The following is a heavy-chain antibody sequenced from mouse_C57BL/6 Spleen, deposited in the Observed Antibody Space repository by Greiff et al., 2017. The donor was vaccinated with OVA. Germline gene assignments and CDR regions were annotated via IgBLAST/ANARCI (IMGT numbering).Heavy chain of an antibody. Sequence: VQLQESGAELVQPGASVKLSCTASGYTFTSYWMHWVKQRPGQGLEWIGMILPNSGSTNYNEKFKSKATLTVDKSASTAYMQLSSLTSEDAAVYYCARWEYSKGFDYWGQGTTLTVSS. D-gene: IGHD2-5*01. CDR1: GYTFTSYW. J-gene: IGHJ2*01. V-gene: IGHV1-64*01. CDR3: ARWEYSKGFDY. CDR2: ILPNSGST.